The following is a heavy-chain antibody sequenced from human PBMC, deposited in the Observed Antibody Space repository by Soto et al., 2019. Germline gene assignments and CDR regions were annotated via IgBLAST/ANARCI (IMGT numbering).Heavy chain of an antibody. D-gene: IGHD6-19*01. CDR2: IYYSGTT. CDR3: ARGTSSGWYRIDY. J-gene: IGHJ4*02. CDR1: GGSISIGGYY. V-gene: IGHV4-31*03. Sequence: SETLSLTCTVSGGSISIGGYYWTWIRQHPGKGLEWIGHIYYSGTTYYNPSLKSRVTISVDTSKNQFALKLSSVTAADTAVYYCARGTSSGWYRIDYWGQGTLVTVSS.